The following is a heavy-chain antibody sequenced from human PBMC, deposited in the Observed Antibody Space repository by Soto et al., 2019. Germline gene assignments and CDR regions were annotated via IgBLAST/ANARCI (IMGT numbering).Heavy chain of an antibody. CDR3: TEGTKF. J-gene: IGHJ4*02. Sequence: EVQLVESGGGLVKPGASLRLSCAASGFTFAYAWMSWVRQAPGKGLEWVGRIKSKSDGGTTDCAAPVKGRFSISRDDSENTIYLQMDSLKIEDTAVYYCTEGTKFWGQGTLVTVAS. CDR2: IKSKSDGGTT. D-gene: IGHD2-8*01. V-gene: IGHV3-15*01. CDR1: GFTFAYAW.